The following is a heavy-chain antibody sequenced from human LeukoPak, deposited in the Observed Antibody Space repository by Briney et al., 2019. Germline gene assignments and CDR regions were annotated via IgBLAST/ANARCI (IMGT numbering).Heavy chain of an antibody. D-gene: IGHD1-26*01. V-gene: IGHV1-8*02. CDR2: MNPNSGNT. J-gene: IGHJ4*02. CDR3: ARGSGGASHY. Sequence: ASVKVSCKASGYTFTSYGISWVRQAPGQGLEWMGWMNPNSGNTGYAQKFQGRVTMARNTSISTAYMELSSLKSEDAAVYYCARGSGGASHYWGQGTLVTVSS. CDR1: GYTFTSYG.